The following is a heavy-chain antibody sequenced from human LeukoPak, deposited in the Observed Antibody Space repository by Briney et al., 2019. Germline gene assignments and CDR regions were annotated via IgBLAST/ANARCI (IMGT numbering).Heavy chain of an antibody. Sequence: EESLKISCKGSGYSFTNYWIGWVRQMPGKSLEWMGIIYPGDSDTKYSPSFQGQVTISVDKSISTAYLQWSSLKASDTAMYYCATSGVTATFAYWGQGTLVTVSS. D-gene: IGHD2-21*02. CDR2: IYPGDSDT. CDR3: ATSGVTATFAY. V-gene: IGHV5-51*01. J-gene: IGHJ4*02. CDR1: GYSFTNYW.